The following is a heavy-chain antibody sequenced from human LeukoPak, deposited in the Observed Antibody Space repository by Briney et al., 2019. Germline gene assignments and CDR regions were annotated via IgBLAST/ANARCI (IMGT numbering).Heavy chain of an antibody. V-gene: IGHV5-51*01. Sequence: GESLKISCKGSGYSFTSYWIAWVRQMPGKGLEWMGIIYPDDSDTRYSPSFQGQVTITADKSISTAFLQWSSLKASDNAMYYCARQRRSSGWPNDYWGQGTLVTVSS. CDR1: GYSFTSYW. CDR3: ARQRRSSGWPNDY. D-gene: IGHD6-19*01. J-gene: IGHJ4*02. CDR2: IYPDDSDT.